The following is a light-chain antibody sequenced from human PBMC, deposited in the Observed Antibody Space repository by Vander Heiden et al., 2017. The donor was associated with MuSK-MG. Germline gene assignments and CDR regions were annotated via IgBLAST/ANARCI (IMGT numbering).Light chain of an antibody. V-gene: IGKV1-39*01. CDR1: QRISSY. J-gene: IGKJ1*01. CDR2: AAS. Sequence: DIQMTQSPFSLSASVGDRVTITCRASQRISSYLNWYQQKPGKAPKLLIYAASSLQSGVPSRFSGSRSGTDFTLTISSLQPEDFATYYCQQCESTPRTFGQGTRVEIK. CDR3: QQCESTPRT.